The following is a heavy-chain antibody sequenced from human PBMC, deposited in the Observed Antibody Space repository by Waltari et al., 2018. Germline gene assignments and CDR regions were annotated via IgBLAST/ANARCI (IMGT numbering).Heavy chain of an antibody. CDR2: IYLAGGT. V-gene: IGHV4-39*07. J-gene: IGHJ3*02. CDR1: GDSIGSGYYY. CDR3: AREVGGSSWSTTPRGDAFDI. D-gene: IGHD6-13*01. Sequence: QLQLRESGPGLLKPSETLSLTCSVSGDSIGSGYYYWGWIRQAPGKGLEWIGSIYLAGGTYYNPSLKSRLTIAVDTAKNQFALRLSSVTAADTAVYYCAREVGGSSWSTTPRGDAFDIWGQGTMVTVSS.